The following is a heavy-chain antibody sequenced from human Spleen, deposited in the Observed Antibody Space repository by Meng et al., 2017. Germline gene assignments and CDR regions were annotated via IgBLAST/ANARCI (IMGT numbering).Heavy chain of an antibody. CDR2: ISGSGNSI. CDR3: AKEDYGDYVMGY. D-gene: IGHD4-17*01. V-gene: IGHV3-11*01. J-gene: IGHJ4*02. CDR1: GFTFSDYY. Sequence: GGSLRLSCAASGFTFSDYYMSWIRQAPGEGLEWVSYISGSGNSIYYADPVKGRFTISRDNAKNSLYLQMNSLRAEDTALYYCAKEDYGDYVMGYWGQGTLVTVSS.